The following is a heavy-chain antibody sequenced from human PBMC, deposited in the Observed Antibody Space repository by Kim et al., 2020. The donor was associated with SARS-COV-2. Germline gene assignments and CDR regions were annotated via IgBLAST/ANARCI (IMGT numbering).Heavy chain of an antibody. D-gene: IGHD1-26*01. CDR1: GFTFSSYG. J-gene: IGHJ4*02. V-gene: IGHV3-33*01. CDR2: IWYDGSNK. CDR3: ARDYREVVGATFDY. Sequence: GGSLRLSCAASGFTFSSYGMHWVRQAPGKGLEWVAVIWYDGSNKYYADSVKGRFTISRDNSKNTLYLQMNSLRAEDTAVYYCARDYREVVGATFDYWGQGTLVTVSS.